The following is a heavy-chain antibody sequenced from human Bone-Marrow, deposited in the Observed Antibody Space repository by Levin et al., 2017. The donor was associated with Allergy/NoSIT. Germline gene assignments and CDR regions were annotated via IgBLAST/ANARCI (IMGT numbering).Heavy chain of an antibody. CDR2: IIPILGIA. CDR1: GGTFSSYT. D-gene: IGHD3-22*01. Sequence: ASVKVSCKASGGTFSSYTISWVRQAPGQGLEWMGRIIPILGIANYAQKFQGRVTITADKSTSTAYMELSSLRSEDTAVYYCARDNDSSGYYNWFDPWGQGTLVTVSS. V-gene: IGHV1-69*04. J-gene: IGHJ5*02. CDR3: ARDNDSSGYYNWFDP.